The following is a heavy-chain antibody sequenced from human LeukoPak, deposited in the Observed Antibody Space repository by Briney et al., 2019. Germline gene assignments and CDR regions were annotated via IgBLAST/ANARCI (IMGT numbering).Heavy chain of an antibody. CDR3: AKIRFYYDSSFDYWYFDL. J-gene: IGHJ2*01. Sequence: GGSLRLSCAASGFPFSSYAMGWVRQAPRKGLEWVSAITASSGGTYYADSVKGRFTISRDNSKNTLYLQINSLRAEDAAIYYCAKIRFYYDSSFDYWYFDLWGRGILVTVSS. D-gene: IGHD3-22*01. CDR1: GFPFSSYA. V-gene: IGHV3-23*01. CDR2: ITASSGGT.